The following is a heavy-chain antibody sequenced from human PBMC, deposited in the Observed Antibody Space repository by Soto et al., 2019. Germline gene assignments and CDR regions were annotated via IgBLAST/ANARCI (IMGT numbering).Heavy chain of an antibody. V-gene: IGHV1-18*04. CDR1: GYTFTHLG. Sequence: QVQLVQSGTEVKEPGASVKVSCKASGYTFTHLGINWVRQAPGQGLEWLGWIDTYNGDTNYAPKLLGRVTVTANTSTSTAYMQLPSLRSDDTAVFYCARGSPQYLTSSFDYWVQGTLLTV. CDR2: IDTYNGDT. J-gene: IGHJ4*02. D-gene: IGHD1-26*01. CDR3: ARGSPQYLTSSFDY.